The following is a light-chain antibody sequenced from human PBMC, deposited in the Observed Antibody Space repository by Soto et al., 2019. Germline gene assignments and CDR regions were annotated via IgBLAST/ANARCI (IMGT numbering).Light chain of an antibody. Sequence: EIVMTQSPATLSVSPGERATLSCRASQIIANRLAWYQQKPGQAPRLLVYGAFNRATGIPTRFSGSGSATDFTITITSLQSEDSAIYYCQQYFNWPPQYTFGQGTKLDIK. V-gene: IGKV3-15*01. J-gene: IGKJ2*01. CDR1: QIIANR. CDR3: QQYFNWPPQYT. CDR2: GAF.